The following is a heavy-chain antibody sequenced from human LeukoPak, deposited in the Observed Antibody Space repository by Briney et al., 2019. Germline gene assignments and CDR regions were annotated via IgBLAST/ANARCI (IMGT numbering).Heavy chain of an antibody. V-gene: IGHV4-38-2*02. CDR3: ARDEYSYGGRTHPYYFDN. CDR2: VYYSGST. D-gene: IGHD5-18*01. J-gene: IGHJ4*02. Sequence: IPSETLSLTCTVSGYSISTGYYWGWVRQPPGKGLEWIGSVYYSGSTYYNPSLRSRVTISVDTSKNQFSLKLSSVTAADTAVYYCARDEYSYGGRTHPYYFDNWGQGTLVTVSS. CDR1: GYSISTGYY.